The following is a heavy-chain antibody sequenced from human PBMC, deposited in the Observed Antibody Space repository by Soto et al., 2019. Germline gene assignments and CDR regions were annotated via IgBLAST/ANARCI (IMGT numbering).Heavy chain of an antibody. CDR3: AREGGESSDGLYYFDS. D-gene: IGHD3-16*01. Sequence: QVQLQESGPGLVKPSQTLSLTCTVSGGSTSSDNYWRWIRQPPGKGLEWIGHIYYSGNTDYNPSLKSRLSISIDPSRNQSSLKLSSVTAADTAVYFCAREGGESSDGLYYFDSWGQGSLVTVSS. V-gene: IGHV4-30-4*01. J-gene: IGHJ4*02. CDR1: GGSTSSDNY. CDR2: IYYSGNT.